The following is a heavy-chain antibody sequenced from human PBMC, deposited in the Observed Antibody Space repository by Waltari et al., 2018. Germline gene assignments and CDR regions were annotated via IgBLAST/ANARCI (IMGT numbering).Heavy chain of an antibody. CDR2: ISYDGSNE. V-gene: IGHV3-30-3*01. Sequence: QVHLVESGGGVAQPGRSLRLSCAASGFTFSRYAMHWVRQAPGKGLEWVGVISYDGSNEYYVDFTKGRFTISRDNSKNTLYLQIDSLTAEDTAVYYCARGWQGQINYYYMDVWGTGTPVTVSS. CDR1: GFTFSRYA. D-gene: IGHD3-10*01. J-gene: IGHJ6*03. CDR3: ARGWQGQINYYYMDV.